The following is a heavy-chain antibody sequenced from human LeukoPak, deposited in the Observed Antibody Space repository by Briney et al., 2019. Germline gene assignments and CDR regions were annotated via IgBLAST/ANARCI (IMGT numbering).Heavy chain of an antibody. CDR2: INPCGGST. CDR3: ARDHSGGYFDY. J-gene: IGHJ4*02. D-gene: IGHD3-22*01. Sequence: ASVKVSCKASGYTFTSYYLHWVRQAPGQGLEWMGIINPCGGSTTYAQKFQGRVTMTRDTSTSTVYMELSSLTSEDTAVYYCARDHSGGYFDYWGQGTLVTVSS. V-gene: IGHV1-46*01. CDR1: GYTFTSYY.